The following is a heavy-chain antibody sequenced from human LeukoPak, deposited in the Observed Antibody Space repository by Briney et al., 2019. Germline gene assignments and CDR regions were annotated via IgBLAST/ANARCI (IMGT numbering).Heavy chain of an antibody. Sequence: SETLSVTCTVSGGSVISSIYYWGWIRRPPGKGLEWIGSIYYSGSTSYNPSLKSRVTISVDTSKNQFSLKLTSVTAADTAVYYCASRNDILTGYVFDFWGQGTLVTVSS. V-gene: IGHV4-39*01. CDR1: GGSVISSIYY. D-gene: IGHD3-9*01. J-gene: IGHJ4*02. CDR3: ASRNDILTGYVFDF. CDR2: IYYSGST.